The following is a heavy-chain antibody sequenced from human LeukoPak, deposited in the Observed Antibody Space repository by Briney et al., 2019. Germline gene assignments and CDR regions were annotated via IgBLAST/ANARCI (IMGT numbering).Heavy chain of an antibody. V-gene: IGHV1-46*01. CDR3: ARETGGDRRFDY. J-gene: IGHJ4*02. Sequence: ASVKVSCMASGYTFTSYYMHWVRQAPGQGLEWMGIVNPSSGRTTYAQKFQGRVTMTRDTSTSTVYMELSSLRSEDTAVYYCARETGGDRRFDYWGQGTLVTVSS. CDR2: VNPSSGRT. CDR1: GYTFTSYY. D-gene: IGHD7-27*01.